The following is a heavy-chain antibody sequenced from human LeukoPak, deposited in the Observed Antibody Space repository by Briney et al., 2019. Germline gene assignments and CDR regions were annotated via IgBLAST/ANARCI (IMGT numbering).Heavy chain of an antibody. CDR2: IKQDGSQE. D-gene: IGHD3-3*01. CDR3: ARGVPYDSWSGPHYSDY. CDR1: GFTFSSYA. Sequence: PGGSLRLSCAASGFTFSSYAMSWVRQAPGKGLEWAAHIKQDGSQEYYVDSVKGRFTISRDSAKNSLYLQMNSLRAEDTAVYYCARGVPYDSWSGPHYSDYWGQGTLVAVSS. V-gene: IGHV3-7*01. J-gene: IGHJ4*02.